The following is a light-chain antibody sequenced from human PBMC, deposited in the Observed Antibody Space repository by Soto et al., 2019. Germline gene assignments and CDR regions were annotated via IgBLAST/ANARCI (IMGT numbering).Light chain of an antibody. V-gene: IGLV2-8*01. CDR2: EVT. J-gene: IGLJ1*01. Sequence: QSVLTQPPSASGSPGQSITISCTGTSSDVGGFNYVSWHQQHPGKAPKVIIYEVTKRPSGVPDRFSGSKSANTASLTVSGLQAEDEADYYCSSYAGSNNPLFVFGTGTQLTVL. CDR3: SSYAGSNNPLFV. CDR1: SSDVGGFNY.